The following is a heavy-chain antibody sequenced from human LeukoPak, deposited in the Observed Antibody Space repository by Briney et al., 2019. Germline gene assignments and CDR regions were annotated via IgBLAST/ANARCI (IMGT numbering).Heavy chain of an antibody. CDR1: GFTFSSYS. CDR2: ISSSSSTI. Sequence: PGGSLRLSCAASGFTFSSYSMNWVRQAPGKGLEWVSYISSSSSTIYYADSVKGRFTISRDNAKNSLYLQMNSLRAEDTAVYYCARDGYYHDSSGYYPLGMDVWGQGTTVAVSS. CDR3: ARDGYYHDSSGYYPLGMDV. D-gene: IGHD3-22*01. V-gene: IGHV3-48*01. J-gene: IGHJ6*02.